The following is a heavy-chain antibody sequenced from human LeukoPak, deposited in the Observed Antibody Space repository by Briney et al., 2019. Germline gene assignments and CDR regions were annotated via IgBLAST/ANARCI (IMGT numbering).Heavy chain of an antibody. CDR1: GFTFSSHA. CDR2: ISISSSSV. Sequence: PGGSLRLSCAASGFTFSSHAMNWVRQAPGRGLEGVSYISISSSSVYYADSVKGRFTISRDNAKNSLYLQMNSLRAEDTAIYYCARDNLAAAGDDNFDIWGQGTMVTVSS. V-gene: IGHV3-48*04. D-gene: IGHD6-13*01. J-gene: IGHJ3*02. CDR3: ARDNLAAAGDDNFDI.